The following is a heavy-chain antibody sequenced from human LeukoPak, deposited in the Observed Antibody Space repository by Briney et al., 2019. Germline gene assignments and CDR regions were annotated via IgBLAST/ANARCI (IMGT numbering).Heavy chain of an antibody. Sequence: GESLKISCKGSGYSFTNYWIGWVRQMPGKGLEWMGIIYPGDSDTRYSPSFQGQVTISADKSISTAYLQWSSLKASDTAMYCCARLGYHYGSGSYFGYWGQGTLVTVSS. CDR2: IYPGDSDT. CDR1: GYSFTNYW. J-gene: IGHJ4*02. CDR3: ARLGYHYGSGSYFGY. V-gene: IGHV5-51*01. D-gene: IGHD3-10*01.